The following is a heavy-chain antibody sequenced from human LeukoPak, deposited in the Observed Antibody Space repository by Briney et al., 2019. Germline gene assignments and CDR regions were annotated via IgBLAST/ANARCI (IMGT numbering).Heavy chain of an antibody. Sequence: GRSLIFSFAAAGFTFSCYTMNLVGQAAWQGLPLASATSGSGGSTYYADSVKGRFTISRDNSKNTLYLQMNSLRAEDTAVYYCAKGRATYCSGGTCSFDYWGQGTLVTVSS. J-gene: IGHJ4*02. V-gene: IGHV3-23*01. CDR3: AKGRATYCSGGTCSFDY. CDR1: GFTFSCYT. CDR2: TSGSGGST. D-gene: IGHD2-15*01.